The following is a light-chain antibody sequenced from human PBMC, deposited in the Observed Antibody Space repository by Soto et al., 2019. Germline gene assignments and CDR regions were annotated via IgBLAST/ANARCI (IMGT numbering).Light chain of an antibody. CDR1: QSVRNNY. V-gene: IGKV3-20*01. Sequence: EIVLTQAPDTLSLSPGERATLSCRASQSVRNNYLAWYQQKPGQAPRLLIYGASSRATGIPDRFSGSVSGTDFTLTISRLEPEDFAVYYCYQYTGSPHSFGGGTKVEI. CDR3: YQYTGSPHS. CDR2: GAS. J-gene: IGKJ4*01.